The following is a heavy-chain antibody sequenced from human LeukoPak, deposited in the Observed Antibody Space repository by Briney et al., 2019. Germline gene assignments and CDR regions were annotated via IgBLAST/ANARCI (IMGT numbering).Heavy chain of an antibody. J-gene: IGHJ3*02. CDR3: AKSRLWFREFDAFDI. CDR1: GFTFDDYA. CDR2: ISWNSGSI. D-gene: IGHD3-10*01. V-gene: IGHV3-9*01. Sequence: PGGSLRLSCVASGFTFDDYAMHWVRQAPGKGLEWVSGISWNSGSIGYADSVKGRFTISRDNAKNSLYLQMNSLRAQDTALYDCAKSRLWFREFDAFDIWGQGTMVTVSS.